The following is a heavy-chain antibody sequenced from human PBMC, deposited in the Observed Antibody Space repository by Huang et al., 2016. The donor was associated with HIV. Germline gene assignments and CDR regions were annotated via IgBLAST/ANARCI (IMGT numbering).Heavy chain of an antibody. J-gene: IGHJ4*02. D-gene: IGHD3-16*01. CDR2: VSPYHGDT. CDR3: ARKFGRDFDY. V-gene: IGHV1-18*01. CDR1: GYTFSGYA. Sequence: QVKLVQSGAEVKKPGASVKVSCKTSGYTFSGYAITWVRQAPGQGLEWMGWVSPYHGDTNYVQNLQGRVTMTTEMSTTTAYMERRSLTSDDTAIYYCARKFGRDFDYWGQGTLVTVSS.